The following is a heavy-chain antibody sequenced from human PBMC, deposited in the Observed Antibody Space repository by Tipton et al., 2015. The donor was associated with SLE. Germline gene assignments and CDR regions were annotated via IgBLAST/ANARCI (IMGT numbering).Heavy chain of an antibody. CDR1: GYSISSGYY. CDR3: ARGFPRAFYGSGSPYYFDY. J-gene: IGHJ4*02. Sequence: TLSLTCTVSGYSISSGYYWGWIRQPPGKGLEWIGSIYHSGSTYYNPSLKSRVTISVDTSKNQFSLKLSSVTAADTAVYYCARGFPRAFYGSGSPYYFDYWGQGTLVTVSS. V-gene: IGHV4-38-2*02. D-gene: IGHD3-10*01. CDR2: IYHSGST.